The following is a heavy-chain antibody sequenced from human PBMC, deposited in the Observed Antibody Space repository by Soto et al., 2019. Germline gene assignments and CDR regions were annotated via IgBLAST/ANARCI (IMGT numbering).Heavy chain of an antibody. D-gene: IGHD2-15*01. Sequence: ASVKVCCKASRGTFRSYAINWVRQAPGQGLEWMGGIIPIFGTANYAQKFQGRVTITADESTSTAYMELSSLRSEDTAVYYCARLAIGDTKYCSGGSCFGTGVDYWGQGTLVTVSS. CDR1: RGTFRSYA. J-gene: IGHJ4*02. V-gene: IGHV1-69*13. CDR2: IIPIFGTA. CDR3: ARLAIGDTKYCSGGSCFGTGVDY.